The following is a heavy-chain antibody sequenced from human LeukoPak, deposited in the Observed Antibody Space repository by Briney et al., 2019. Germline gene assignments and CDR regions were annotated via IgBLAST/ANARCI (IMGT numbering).Heavy chain of an antibody. CDR2: IKQDGSEK. D-gene: IGHD3-9*01. Sequence: GGSLRLSCTASGFTFTTYWMSWVRQAPGKGLEWVANIKQDGSEKYYVDSVKGRFTISRDNAKNSLYLQMNSLRAEDTAAYYCARDRYDILTGYNDAFDVWGQGTKVFVSS. CDR3: ARDRYDILTGYNDAFDV. J-gene: IGHJ3*01. V-gene: IGHV3-7*01. CDR1: GFTFTTYW.